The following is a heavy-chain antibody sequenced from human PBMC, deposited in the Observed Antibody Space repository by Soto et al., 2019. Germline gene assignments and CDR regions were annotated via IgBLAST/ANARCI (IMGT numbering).Heavy chain of an antibody. V-gene: IGHV1-69*13. J-gene: IGHJ4*02. Sequence: SVKVSCKASGGTFSSYAISWVRQAPGQGLEWMGGIIPIFGTANYAQKFQGRVTITADESTSTAYMELSSLRSEDTAVYYCARARQRTVTPHHFDYWGQGTLVTVS. CDR2: IIPIFGTA. CDR3: ARARQRTVTPHHFDY. D-gene: IGHD4-4*01. CDR1: GGTFSSYA.